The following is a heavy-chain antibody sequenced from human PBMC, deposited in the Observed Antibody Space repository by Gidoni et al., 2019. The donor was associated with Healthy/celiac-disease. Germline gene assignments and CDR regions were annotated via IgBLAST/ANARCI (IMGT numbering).Heavy chain of an antibody. CDR3: ARDGGYCSGGSCTRGAFDI. Sequence: QVQLQESGPGLVKPSQTLSLTCTVSGGSISRGGYYWSGIRQHPGKGLEWIGYIYYSGSTYYNPSLKSRVTISVDTSKNQFSLKLSSVTAADTAVYYCARDGGYCSGGSCTRGAFDIWGQGTMVTVSS. J-gene: IGHJ3*02. CDR1: GGSISRGGYY. D-gene: IGHD2-15*01. V-gene: IGHV4-31*03. CDR2: IYYSGST.